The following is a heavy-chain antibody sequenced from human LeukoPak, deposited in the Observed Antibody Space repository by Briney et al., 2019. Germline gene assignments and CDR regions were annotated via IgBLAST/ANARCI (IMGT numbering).Heavy chain of an antibody. CDR1: GYTFTGYY. D-gene: IGHD6-13*01. CDR3: ARDLFLAAAEREGDDY. J-gene: IGHJ4*02. V-gene: IGHV1-2*02. Sequence: ASVKVSCKASGYTFTGYYMHWVRRAPGQGLEWMGWINPNSGGTNYAQKFQGRVTLTRDTSISTAYMELSSLISDDTAVYYCARDLFLAAAEREGDDYWGQGTLVTVSS. CDR2: INPNSGGT.